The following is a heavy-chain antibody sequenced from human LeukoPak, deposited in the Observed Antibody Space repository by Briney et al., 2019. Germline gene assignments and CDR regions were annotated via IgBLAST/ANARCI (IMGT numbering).Heavy chain of an antibody. CDR3: ARLHRGDDAFDI. CDR1: GGSSSSYY. J-gene: IGHJ3*02. D-gene: IGHD3-10*01. Sequence: SDTLSLTCTVSGGSSSSYYWSWIRQPPGKGLEWIGYIYYSGSTNYNPSLKSRVTISVDTSKNHLSLKLSSVTAADTAVYYCARLHRGDDAFDIWGQGTMVTVSS. V-gene: IGHV4-59*08. CDR2: IYYSGST.